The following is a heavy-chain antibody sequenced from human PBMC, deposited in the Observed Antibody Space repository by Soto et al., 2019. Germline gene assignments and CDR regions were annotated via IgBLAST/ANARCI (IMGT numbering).Heavy chain of an antibody. V-gene: IGHV4-61*01. CDR1: GDSVSSDNYY. CDR2: IYSSGST. D-gene: IGHD5-18*01. J-gene: IGHJ4*02. Sequence: SETLSLTCTVSGDSVSSDNYYWTWIRQPPGKGLEWMGYIYSSGSTNYNPSLKSRVTISLDRSRNQFSLKLTSVTAADTAVYYCARDIRGYSRAFDYWGQGTLVTVSS. CDR3: ARDIRGYSRAFDY.